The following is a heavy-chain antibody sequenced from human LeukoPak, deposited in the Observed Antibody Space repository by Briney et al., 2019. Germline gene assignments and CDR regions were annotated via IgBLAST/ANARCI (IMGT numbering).Heavy chain of an antibody. V-gene: IGHV1-18*01. D-gene: IGHD4-17*01. Sequence: GASVKVSCKASGYTFTSYGISWVRQAPGQWLEWMGWISAYNGNTNYAQKLQGRVTMTTDTSTSTAYMELRSLRSDDTAVYYCARMGEMTTVTYYFDYWGQGTLVTVSS. CDR1: GYTFTSYG. CDR2: ISAYNGNT. J-gene: IGHJ4*02. CDR3: ARMGEMTTVTYYFDY.